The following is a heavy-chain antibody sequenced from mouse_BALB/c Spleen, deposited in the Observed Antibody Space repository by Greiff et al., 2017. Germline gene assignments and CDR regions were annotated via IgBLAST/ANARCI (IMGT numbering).Heavy chain of an antibody. CDR2: ISCYNGAT. CDR1: GYSFTGYY. Sequence: LVKTGASVKISCKASGYSFTGYYMHWVKQSHGKSLEWIGYISCYNGATSYNQKFKGKATFTVDTSSSTAYMQFNSLTSEDSAVYYCARGYGKYDAMDYWGQGTTVTVSS. V-gene: IGHV1S34*01. CDR3: ARGYGKYDAMDY. D-gene: IGHD2-1*01. J-gene: IGHJ4*01.